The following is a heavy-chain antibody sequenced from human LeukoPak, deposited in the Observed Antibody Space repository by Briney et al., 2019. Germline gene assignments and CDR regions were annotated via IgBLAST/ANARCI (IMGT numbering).Heavy chain of an antibody. CDR3: IGEGTTDY. D-gene: IGHD1-7*01. V-gene: IGHV3-30*03. Sequence: GGSLRLSCAASGFTFSSYGMHWVRQAPGKGLEWVAVISYDGSNKYYAHSVKGRFTISRDDSKSIAYLQMNSLKTEDTAVYYCIGEGTTDYWGQGSLVTVSS. CDR2: ISYDGSNK. J-gene: IGHJ4*02. CDR1: GFTFSSYG.